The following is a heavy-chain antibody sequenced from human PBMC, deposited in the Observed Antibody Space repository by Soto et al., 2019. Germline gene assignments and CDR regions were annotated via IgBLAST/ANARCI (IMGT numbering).Heavy chain of an antibody. D-gene: IGHD3-3*01. V-gene: IGHV3-49*04. CDR1: GFTFGDYA. Sequence: GSRRLSCTASGFTFGDYAMSWVRQAPGKGLEWVGFIRSKAYVGTTEYAASVKGRFTISRDDSKSIAYLQMNSLKTEDTAVYYCTRVLYEYWSGYRPVWGQEKTVIVS. CDR2: IRSKAYVGTT. J-gene: IGHJ6*02. CDR3: TRVLYEYWSGYRPV.